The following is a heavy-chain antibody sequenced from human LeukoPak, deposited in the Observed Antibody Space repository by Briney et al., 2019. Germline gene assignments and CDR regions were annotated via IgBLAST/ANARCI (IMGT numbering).Heavy chain of an antibody. CDR3: AKPISEGLAVSADWFDP. D-gene: IGHD6-19*01. CDR2: INANGINT. V-gene: IGHV3-23*01. J-gene: IGHJ5*02. CDR1: GFTVSSNY. Sequence: GGSLRLSCAASGFTVSSNYMSWVRQAPGKGLQWVSAINANGINTYYADSVRGRFTISRDNSKDTLYLQLNSLRAEDTAIYFCAKPISEGLAVSADWFDPWGQGTLVIVSS.